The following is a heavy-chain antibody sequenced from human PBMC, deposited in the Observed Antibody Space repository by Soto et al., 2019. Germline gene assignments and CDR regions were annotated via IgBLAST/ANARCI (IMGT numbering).Heavy chain of an antibody. V-gene: IGHV1-18*01. D-gene: IGHD2-15*01. CDR2: INTSNDNK. CDR1: GYTFTNYG. J-gene: IGHJ4*02. CDR3: ARDPGAAAFDC. Sequence: QVHLVQSGAEVKKPGASVKVSCKASGYTFTNYGISWVRQAPGAGLEWVGWINTSNDNKLYAQKLQGRLPLTTDTSTSTAYMDLTTLRSDDAAVDFGARDPGAAAFDCWAQGTLVTVSS.